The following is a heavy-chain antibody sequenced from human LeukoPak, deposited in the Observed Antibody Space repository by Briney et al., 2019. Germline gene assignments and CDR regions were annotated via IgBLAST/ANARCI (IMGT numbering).Heavy chain of an antibody. CDR1: GFTFSSYG. Sequence: GGSLRLSCAASGFTFSSYGTHWVRQAPGKGLEWVAVISYDGSNKYYADSVKGRFTISRDNSKNTLYLQMNSLRAEDTAVYYCARDTIAAAHWGQGTLVTVSS. CDR2: ISYDGSNK. V-gene: IGHV3-30*03. J-gene: IGHJ4*02. D-gene: IGHD6-13*01. CDR3: ARDTIAAAH.